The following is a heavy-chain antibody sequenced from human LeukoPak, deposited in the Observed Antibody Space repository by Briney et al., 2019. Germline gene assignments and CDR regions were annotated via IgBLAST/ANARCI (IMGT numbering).Heavy chain of an antibody. CDR1: GGSFSGYY. Sequence: SETLSLTCAVYGGSFSGYYWSWIRQPPGKGLEWIGEINHSGSTNYNPSLKSRVTISVDTSKNQFSLKLSSVTAADTAVYYCARDGIAAAGTLLDAFDIWGQGTMVTVSS. J-gene: IGHJ3*02. CDR3: ARDGIAAAGTLLDAFDI. V-gene: IGHV4-34*01. CDR2: INHSGST. D-gene: IGHD6-13*01.